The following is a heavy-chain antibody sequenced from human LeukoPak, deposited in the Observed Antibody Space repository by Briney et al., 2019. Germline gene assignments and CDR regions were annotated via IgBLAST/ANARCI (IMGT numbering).Heavy chain of an antibody. D-gene: IGHD1-26*01. Sequence: GGSLRLSRAASGFTFNTYWIHWAPQAPRKGLVWVLPIIPDGTVTTYADSVKGRFTIPRDNAKNTLYLQMNSLKAGDTAVYFCVRDSSSGLFDLWGRGTMVTVSS. CDR1: GFTFNTYW. V-gene: IGHV3-74*01. CDR3: VRDSSSGLFDL. CDR2: IIPDGTVT. J-gene: IGHJ2*01.